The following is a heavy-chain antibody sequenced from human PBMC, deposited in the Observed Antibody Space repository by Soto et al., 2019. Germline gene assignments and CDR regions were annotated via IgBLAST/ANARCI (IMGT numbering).Heavy chain of an antibody. Sequence: GASVKVSCTASGYTFTIYGISWVRQAPGQGLEWMGWISAYNGNTNYAQKLQGRVTMTTDTSTSTAYMELRSLRSDDTAVYYCARGAYYSSGWDWYFDLWGRGTLVTVSS. V-gene: IGHV1-18*01. CDR2: ISAYNGNT. J-gene: IGHJ2*01. CDR3: ARGAYYSSGWDWYFDL. D-gene: IGHD6-19*01. CDR1: GYTFTIYG.